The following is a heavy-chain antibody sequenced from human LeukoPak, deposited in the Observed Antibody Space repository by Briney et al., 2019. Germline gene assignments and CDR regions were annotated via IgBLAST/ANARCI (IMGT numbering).Heavy chain of an antibody. J-gene: IGHJ4*02. V-gene: IGHV3-30*18. CDR1: GFTFSSYG. D-gene: IGHD2-2*02. Sequence: GGSLRLSCAASGFTFSSYGMHWVRQAPGKGLEWVAVISYDGGNKYYADSVKGRFTISRDNSKNTLYLQMNSLRAEDTAVYYCAKDPSDRYCSSTSCYRWGQGTLVTVSS. CDR2: ISYDGGNK. CDR3: AKDPSDRYCSSTSCYR.